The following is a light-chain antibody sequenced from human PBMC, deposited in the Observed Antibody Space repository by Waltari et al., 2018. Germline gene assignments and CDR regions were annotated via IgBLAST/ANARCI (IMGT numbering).Light chain of an antibody. V-gene: IGLV2-14*01. CDR1: DSDVGAYDL. Sequence: QSALTQPASVSGSPGQSITISCSGPDSDVGAYDLAHWYQQHPGKAPPLIIYEVSNRPSGISNRFSASKSGNTASLTISGLQAEDEADYYCSSYTTSSAPGVFGTGTRVTVL. CDR3: SSYTTSSAPGV. J-gene: IGLJ1*01. CDR2: EVS.